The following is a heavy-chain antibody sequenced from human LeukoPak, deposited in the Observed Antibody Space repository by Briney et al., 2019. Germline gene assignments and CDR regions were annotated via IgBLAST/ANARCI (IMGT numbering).Heavy chain of an antibody. J-gene: IGHJ5*02. V-gene: IGHV4-39*01. Sequence: SETLSLTCTVSGGSISSSIYYWGWIRQPPGKGLEWIGSIYYSGSTYYNPSLKSRVTISVDTSKNQFSLKLSSVTAADTAVYYCAHKASIAARRHEYNWFDPWGQGTLVTVSS. D-gene: IGHD6-6*01. CDR3: AHKASIAARRHEYNWFDP. CDR1: GGSISSSIYY. CDR2: IYYSGST.